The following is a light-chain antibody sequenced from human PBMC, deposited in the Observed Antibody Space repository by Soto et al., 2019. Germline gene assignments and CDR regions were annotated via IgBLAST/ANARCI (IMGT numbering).Light chain of an antibody. CDR1: QSVNSN. CDR3: QQYNNWPVT. Sequence: EIVLTQSPGTLSLSPGERATLSCRSSQSVNSNYLVWYQQKPGQAPRLLIYGASIRATGIPARFSGSGSGTEFTLTISSLQSEDFAVYYCQQYNNWPVTFGQGTKVDI. V-gene: IGKV3D-15*01. CDR2: GAS. J-gene: IGKJ1*01.